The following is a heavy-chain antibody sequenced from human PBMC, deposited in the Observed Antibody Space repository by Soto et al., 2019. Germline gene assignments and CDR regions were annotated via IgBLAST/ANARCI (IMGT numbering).Heavy chain of an antibody. CDR2: ISSNGGST. J-gene: IGHJ6*02. Sequence: EVQLVESGGGLVQPGGSLRLSCAASGFTFSSYAMHWVRQAPGKGLEYVSAISSNGGSTYYANSVKGRFTISRDNSKNTLYLQMGSLRAEDTAVYYCAMLGGWSGGSSGMDVWGQGTTVTVSS. CDR1: GFTFSSYA. CDR3: AMLGGWSGGSSGMDV. V-gene: IGHV3-64*01. D-gene: IGHD6-19*01.